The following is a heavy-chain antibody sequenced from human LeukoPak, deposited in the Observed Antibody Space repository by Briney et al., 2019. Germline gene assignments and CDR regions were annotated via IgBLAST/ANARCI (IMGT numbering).Heavy chain of an antibody. CDR3: ARGVYIAAAQYGY. CDR2: IYYSGTT. V-gene: IGHV4-59*01. CDR1: GGSISSYY. Sequence: PSETLSLTCTVSGGSISSYYWSWVRQPPGKGLEWIGYIYYSGTTNYNPSLKSRVTISVDTSKNQFSLKLSSVTAADTAVYYCARGVYIAAAQYGYWGQGTLVTVSS. J-gene: IGHJ4*02. D-gene: IGHD6-13*01.